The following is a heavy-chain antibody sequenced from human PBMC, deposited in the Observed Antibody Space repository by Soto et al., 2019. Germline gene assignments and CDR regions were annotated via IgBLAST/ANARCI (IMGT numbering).Heavy chain of an antibody. CDR2: IIPIFGTA. V-gene: IGHV1-69*06. Sequence: QVQLVQSGAEVKKPGSSVKVSCKASGGTFSSNAISWVRQAPGQGLKWMGGIIPIFGTANYAQKFQGRVTITADKSTSTAYMELSSLRSEDTAVYYCASPGTTGYYYYGMDVWGQGTTVTVSS. J-gene: IGHJ6*02. CDR3: ASPGTTGYYYYGMDV. CDR1: GGTFSSNA. D-gene: IGHD1-7*01.